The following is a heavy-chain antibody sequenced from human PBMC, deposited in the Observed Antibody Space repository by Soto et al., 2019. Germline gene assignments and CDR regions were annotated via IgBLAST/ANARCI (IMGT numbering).Heavy chain of an antibody. D-gene: IGHD2-21*02. CDR3: AKAIGSYCGGDCYSVDY. V-gene: IGHV3-43*02. CDR1: GFTFDDYA. Sequence: GGSLRLSCAASGFTFDDYAMHWVRQAPGKGLEWVSLISGDGGSTYYADSVKGRFTISRDNSKNSLYLQMNSLRTEDTALYYCAKAIGSYCGGDCYSVDYWGQGTLVTVSS. CDR2: ISGDGGST. J-gene: IGHJ4*02.